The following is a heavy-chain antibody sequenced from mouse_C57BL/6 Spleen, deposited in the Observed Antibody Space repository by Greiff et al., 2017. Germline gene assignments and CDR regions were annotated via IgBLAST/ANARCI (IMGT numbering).Heavy chain of an antibody. V-gene: IGHV1-64*01. CDR3: SRGNYGSTYWYFDV. J-gene: IGHJ1*03. D-gene: IGHD1-1*01. Sequence: QVQLQQPGAELVKPGASVKLSCKASGYTFTSYWMHWVKQRPGQGLEWIGMIHPNSGSTNYNEKFKSKATLTVDKSSSTAYMQLSSLTSEDSAVYYCSRGNYGSTYWYFDVWCTGTTVTVSS. CDR2: IHPNSGST. CDR1: GYTFTSYW.